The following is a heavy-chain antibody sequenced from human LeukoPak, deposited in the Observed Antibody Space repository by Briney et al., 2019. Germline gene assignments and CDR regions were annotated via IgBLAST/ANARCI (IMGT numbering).Heavy chain of an antibody. D-gene: IGHD1-1*01. Sequence: GGSLRLSCAASGLTFSNYWMSWVRQAPGKGLEWVANIKQDGSEKYYVDSVKGRFTISRDNAKNSLYLQMNSLRVEDTAVYYCVRGTGRFEYWGQGTLVTVSS. CDR1: GLTFSNYW. V-gene: IGHV3-7*01. CDR3: VRGTGRFEY. CDR2: IKQDGSEK. J-gene: IGHJ4*02.